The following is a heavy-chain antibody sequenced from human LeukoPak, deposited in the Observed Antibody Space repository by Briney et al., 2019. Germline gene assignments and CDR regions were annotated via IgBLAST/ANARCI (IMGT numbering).Heavy chain of an antibody. J-gene: IGHJ6*03. CDR3: ARGTVSGADYYYMDV. Sequence: ASVKVSCKASGYTFTSYGINWVRQAPGQGLEWMGWISGSSGNTEYAQKLQGRVTMTTDTSTRTAYMELRSLTSDDTAVYYCARGTVSGADYYYMDVWGKGTTVTVSS. CDR2: ISGSSGNT. V-gene: IGHV1-18*01. CDR1: GYTFTSYG. D-gene: IGHD4-11*01.